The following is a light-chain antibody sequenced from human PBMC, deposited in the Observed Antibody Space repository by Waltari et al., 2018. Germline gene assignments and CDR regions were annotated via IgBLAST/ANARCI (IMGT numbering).Light chain of an antibody. Sequence: DIVMTQSPESLAVSLGERATINCKSNQSVLHTSNNLNFLAWYQQRPGHPPKRLIYWASTRDSGVPERFSGSGSATDFTLTISSLQAEDVAVYYCQQYYIFPRTFGQGTRVEIK. CDR3: QQYYIFPRT. V-gene: IGKV4-1*01. CDR1: QSVLHTSNNLNF. CDR2: WAS. J-gene: IGKJ1*01.